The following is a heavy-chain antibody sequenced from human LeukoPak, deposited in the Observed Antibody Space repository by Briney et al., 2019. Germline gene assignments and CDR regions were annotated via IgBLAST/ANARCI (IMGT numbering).Heavy chain of an antibody. D-gene: IGHD2-15*01. J-gene: IGHJ6*02. CDR1: GYTFTSYA. CDR2: INTNTGNP. Sequence: ASVKVSCKASGYTFTSYAMNWVRQAPGQGLEWMGWINTNTGNPTYAQGFTGRFVFSLDTSVSTAYLQISSLKAEDTAVYYCARAPLGYCSGGSCYYYGMDVWGQGTTVTVSS. CDR3: ARAPLGYCSGGSCYYYGMDV. V-gene: IGHV7-4-1*02.